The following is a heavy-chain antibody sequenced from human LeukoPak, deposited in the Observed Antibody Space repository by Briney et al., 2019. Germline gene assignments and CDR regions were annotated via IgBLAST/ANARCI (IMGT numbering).Heavy chain of an antibody. V-gene: IGHV4-39*07. J-gene: IGHJ6*03. CDR1: GGSISSSSYY. D-gene: IGHD3-9*01. CDR3: AREPTYYDILTGYYYYYMDV. Sequence: SETLSLTCTVSGGSISSSSYYWGWIRQPPGKGLEWIGSIYYSGSTYYNPSLKSRVTISVDTSKNQFSLKLSSVTAADTAVYYCAREPTYYDILTGYYYYYMDVWGKGTTVTISS. CDR2: IYYSGST.